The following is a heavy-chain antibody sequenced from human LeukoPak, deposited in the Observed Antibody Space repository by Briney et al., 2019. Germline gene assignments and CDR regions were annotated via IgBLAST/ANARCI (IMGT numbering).Heavy chain of an antibody. CDR1: GYSFSSYW. CDR3: ARHGSQWLENWFDP. V-gene: IGHV5-51*01. Sequence: GESLKISFKGSGYSFSSYWIGWVRQMPGKGLEWMGIIYPGVSDTRYSPSFQGQVTISADKSISTAYLQWSSLKASDTAMYYCARHGSQWLENWFDPWGQGTLVTVSS. CDR2: IYPGVSDT. D-gene: IGHD6-19*01. J-gene: IGHJ5*02.